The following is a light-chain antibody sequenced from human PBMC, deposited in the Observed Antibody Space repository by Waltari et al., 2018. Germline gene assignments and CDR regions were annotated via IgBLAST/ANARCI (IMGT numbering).Light chain of an antibody. J-gene: IGLJ2*01. CDR2: DNN. Sequence: QSVLTQPPSVSAAPGQKVTISCSGSSSNIGNNYVSWYQQLPGTAPKLLIYDNNKRPSGIPDRFSGSKSGTSATLGITGLQTGDEADYHCGTWDSSLSAVVVGGGTKLTVL. V-gene: IGLV1-51*01. CDR1: SSNIGNNY. CDR3: GTWDSSLSAVV.